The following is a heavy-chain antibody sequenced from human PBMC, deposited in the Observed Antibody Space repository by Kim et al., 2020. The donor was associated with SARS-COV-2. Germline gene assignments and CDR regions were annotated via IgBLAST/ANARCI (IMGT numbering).Heavy chain of an antibody. CDR2: IDPSDSYT. Sequence: GESLKISCKGSGYSFTSYWISWVRQMPGKGLEWMGRIDPSDSYTNYSPSFQGHVTISADKSISTAYLQWSSLKASDTAMYYCVTGDGSSWRDYYYYYGMDVWGQGTTVTVSS. CDR3: VTGDGSSWRDYYYYYGMDV. J-gene: IGHJ6*02. V-gene: IGHV5-10-1*01. D-gene: IGHD6-13*01. CDR1: GYSFTSYW.